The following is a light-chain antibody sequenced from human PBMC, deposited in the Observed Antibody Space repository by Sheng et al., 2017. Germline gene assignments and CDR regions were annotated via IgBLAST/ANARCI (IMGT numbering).Light chain of an antibody. V-gene: IGLV2-18*02. CDR3: SSYTNNTYVL. Sequence: QSALTQPPSVSGSPGQSVTISCTGTSSDIGTYNRVSWYQQPPGTAPKLMIYEVIKRPSGVPDRFSGSKSDNTASLTISGLQAEDEADYYCSSYTNNTYVLFGGGTKLTVL. CDR2: EVI. CDR1: SSDIGTYNR. J-gene: IGLJ2*01.